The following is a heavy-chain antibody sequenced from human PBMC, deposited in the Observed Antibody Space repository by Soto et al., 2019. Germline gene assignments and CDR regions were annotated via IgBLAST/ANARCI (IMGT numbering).Heavy chain of an antibody. Sequence: QVQLVQSGAEVKKPGASVKVSCKASGYTFTSYGISWVRQAPGQGLEWMGWLSAYNGNTNYAQKLQGRVTMTTDTYTSTAYMELRSLRSDDTAVYYCARDDRYYYDSSGYLAHLGGGGGYWGQGTLVTVSS. D-gene: IGHD3-22*01. V-gene: IGHV1-18*01. CDR3: ARDDRYYYDSSGYLAHLGGGGGY. J-gene: IGHJ4*02. CDR1: GYTFTSYG. CDR2: LSAYNGNT.